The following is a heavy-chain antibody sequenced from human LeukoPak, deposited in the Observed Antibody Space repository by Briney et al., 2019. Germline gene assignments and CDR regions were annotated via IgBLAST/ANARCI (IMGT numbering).Heavy chain of an antibody. D-gene: IGHD2-2*01. Sequence: WASVKVSCKASGYAFTGYYMHWVRQAPGQGLEWMGWINPNSGDTNYARKFQGRVTMTRDTSISTAYMELSRLDSDDTAVYYCARDRPADYWGQGTLVAVSS. CDR3: ARDRPADY. CDR1: GYAFTGYY. CDR2: INPNSGDT. V-gene: IGHV1-2*02. J-gene: IGHJ4*02.